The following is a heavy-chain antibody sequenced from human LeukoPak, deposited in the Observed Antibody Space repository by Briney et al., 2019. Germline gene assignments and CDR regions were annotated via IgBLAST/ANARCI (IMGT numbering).Heavy chain of an antibody. CDR1: GFTFSGYG. Sequence: GGSLRLSCAASGFTFSGYGMHWVRQAPGKGLEWVAVISYDGSNKYYADSVKGRFTISRDNSKNTLYLQMNSLRAEDTAVYYCAKSRMGAKEKSEGRFGMDVWGQGTTVTVSS. D-gene: IGHD1-26*01. CDR2: ISYDGSNK. V-gene: IGHV3-30*18. J-gene: IGHJ6*02. CDR3: AKSRMGAKEKSEGRFGMDV.